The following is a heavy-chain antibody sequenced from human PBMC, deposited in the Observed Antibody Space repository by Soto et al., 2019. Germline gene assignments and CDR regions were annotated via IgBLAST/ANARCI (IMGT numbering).Heavy chain of an antibody. D-gene: IGHD3-9*01. J-gene: IGHJ3*02. CDR3: AKDMSLMDYDILTGSPNAFDI. Sequence: RLSCAASGFTFDDYAMHWVRQAPGKGLEWVSGISWNSGSIGYADSVKGRFTISRDNAKNSLYLQMNSLRAEDTALYYCAKDMSLMDYDILTGSPNAFDIWGQGTMVTVSS. V-gene: IGHV3-9*01. CDR2: ISWNSGSI. CDR1: GFTFDDYA.